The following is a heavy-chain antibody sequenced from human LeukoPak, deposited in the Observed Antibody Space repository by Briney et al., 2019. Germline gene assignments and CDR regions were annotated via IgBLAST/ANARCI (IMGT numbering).Heavy chain of an antibody. CDR3: ASNPSYGSGSYYID. CDR1: GGSINNNNW. V-gene: IGHV4-4*02. J-gene: IGHJ4*02. CDR2: IYHSGST. Sequence: SETLSLTCAVSGGSINNNNWWSWVRQPPGKGLEWIGEIYHSGSTNYDPSLKSRVTISVDKSKNQFSLKLSSVTAADTAVYYCASNPSYGSGSYYIDWGQGTLVTVSS. D-gene: IGHD3-10*01.